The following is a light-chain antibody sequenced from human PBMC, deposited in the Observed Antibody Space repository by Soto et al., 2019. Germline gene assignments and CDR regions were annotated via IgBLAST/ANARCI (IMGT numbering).Light chain of an antibody. CDR3: QQTYSTPLT. CDR1: QYIYNY. CDR2: DAS. J-gene: IGKJ4*01. V-gene: IGKV1-39*01. Sequence: DIQMTQSPSSLSASVGDRVTITCRASQYIYNYLSWYQHKPGTTPKLLIYDASSFQSGVPPRFRGSGSGTDFTLSISSLQPEDFATYYCQQTYSTPLTFGGGTKVEIK.